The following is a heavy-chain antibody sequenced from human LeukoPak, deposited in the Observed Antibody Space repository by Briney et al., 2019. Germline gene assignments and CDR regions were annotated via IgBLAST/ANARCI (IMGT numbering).Heavy chain of an antibody. Sequence: SGPTLVKPTQTLTLTCTFSGFSLSTSGVGVGWIHQPPGRALEWLALIYWDDDKRYSPSLKSRLTITKDTSRSQVVLTMTNMDPVDTATYYCAHMIYSNSYFDYWGQGTLVTVSS. CDR3: AHMIYSNSYFDY. CDR2: IYWDDDK. CDR1: GFSLSTSGVG. V-gene: IGHV2-5*02. D-gene: IGHD4-11*01. J-gene: IGHJ4*02.